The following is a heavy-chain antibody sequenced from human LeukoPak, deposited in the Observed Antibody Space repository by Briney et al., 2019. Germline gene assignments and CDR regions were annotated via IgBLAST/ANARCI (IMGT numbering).Heavy chain of an antibody. J-gene: IGHJ4*02. CDR1: GFTFTTYW. Sequence: GGSLRLSCAASGFTFTTYWMSWVRQAPGKGLEWVSLIYSGGTTYYADSVKGRFTISRDNSKNTLYLQMNSLRAEDTAVYYCARRAGGYSHPYDYWGQGILVTVSS. CDR3: ARRAGGYSHPYDY. CDR2: IYSGGTT. V-gene: IGHV3-53*01. D-gene: IGHD4-23*01.